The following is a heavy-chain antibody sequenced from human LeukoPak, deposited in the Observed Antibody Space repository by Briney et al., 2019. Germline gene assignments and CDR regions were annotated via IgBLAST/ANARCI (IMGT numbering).Heavy chain of an antibody. Sequence: ASVKVSCKASGYTFTGYYMHWVRQAPGQGLEWMGWINPNSGGTNYAQKFQGRVTMTRDTSISTAYMELSRLRSDDTAMYYCARSSGWKYNIDYWGQGTLVTVSS. V-gene: IGHV1-2*02. J-gene: IGHJ4*02. CDR2: INPNSGGT. D-gene: IGHD6-19*01. CDR3: ARSSGWKYNIDY. CDR1: GYTFTGYY.